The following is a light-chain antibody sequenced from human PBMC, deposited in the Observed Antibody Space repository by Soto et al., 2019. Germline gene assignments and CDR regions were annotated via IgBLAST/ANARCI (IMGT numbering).Light chain of an antibody. J-gene: IGKJ5*01. CDR3: QQYKNWPL. CDR2: AAS. CDR1: HSVNSH. Sequence: MMMTQSPATLSVSPGERVTLSCRTSHSVNSHVAWYQQKPGQAPRLLLYAASTRATGIQVRFSGSGFGTDFTLTISSLQSEDFAVYYCQQYKNWPLFGQGTRLEIK. V-gene: IGKV3-15*01.